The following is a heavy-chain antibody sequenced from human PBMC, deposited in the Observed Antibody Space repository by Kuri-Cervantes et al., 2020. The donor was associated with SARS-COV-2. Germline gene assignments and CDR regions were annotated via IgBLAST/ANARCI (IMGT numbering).Heavy chain of an antibody. Sequence: ASVKVSCKASGYTFTSYGISWVRQAPGQGLEWMGWISAYNGNTNYAQKLQGRVTMTTDTSTSTAYMELRSLRSDDTAVCYCASLLSNRGEYYFDYWGQGTLVTVSS. CDR2: ISAYNGNT. CDR3: ASLLSNRGEYYFDY. J-gene: IGHJ4*02. CDR1: GYTFTSYG. D-gene: IGHD3-16*02. V-gene: IGHV1-18*01.